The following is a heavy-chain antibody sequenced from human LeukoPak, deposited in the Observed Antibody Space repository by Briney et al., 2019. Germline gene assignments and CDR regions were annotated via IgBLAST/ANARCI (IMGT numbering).Heavy chain of an antibody. J-gene: IGHJ6*02. Sequence: GGSLRLSCAASGFTFSSYGMHWVRQAPGKGLEWVAVISYDGSNKCYADSVKGRFTISRDNSKNTLYLQMNSLRAEDTAVYYCAKALEYYDFWSGYRPNYYYYGMDVWGQGTTVTVSS. CDR2: ISYDGSNK. CDR1: GFTFSSYG. V-gene: IGHV3-30*18. D-gene: IGHD3-3*01. CDR3: AKALEYYDFWSGYRPNYYYYGMDV.